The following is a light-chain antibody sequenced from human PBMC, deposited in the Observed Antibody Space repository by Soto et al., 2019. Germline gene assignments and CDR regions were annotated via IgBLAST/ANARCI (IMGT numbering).Light chain of an antibody. V-gene: IGKV3-20*01. CDR3: QQYGSSPHT. J-gene: IGKJ2*01. CDR1: QSVSSSY. CDR2: GAS. Sequence: EIVLTQSPGTLSLSPGERATLSCRASQSVSSSYLAWYQHKPGQAPRLLIYGASSRATGIPDRFSGSGSGTAFTLTISRLEPEDFAVDYCQQYGSSPHTFGQGTKLEIK.